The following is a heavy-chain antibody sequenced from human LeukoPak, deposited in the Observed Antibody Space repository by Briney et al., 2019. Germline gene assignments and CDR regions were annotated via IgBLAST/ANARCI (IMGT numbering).Heavy chain of an antibody. V-gene: IGHV3-9*01. Sequence: GGSLRLSCAASGFTFDDYAMHWVRQGPGKGLEWVSGISWNSGSIGYADSVKGRFTISRDNAKNSLYLQMNSLRAEDTALYYCAKDRFPDSSGYPDYWGQGTLVTVSS. CDR2: ISWNSGSI. CDR3: AKDRFPDSSGYPDY. D-gene: IGHD3-22*01. CDR1: GFTFDDYA. J-gene: IGHJ4*02.